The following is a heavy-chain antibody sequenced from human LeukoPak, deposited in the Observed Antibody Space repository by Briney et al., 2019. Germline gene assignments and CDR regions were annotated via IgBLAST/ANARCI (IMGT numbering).Heavy chain of an antibody. CDR1: GFTFSSYW. V-gene: IGHV3-74*01. CDR2: INSDGSST. CDR3: ARDPGDYYFDY. J-gene: IGHJ4*02. Sequence: GGSLRLSCAASGFTFSSYWMHWVRQAPGKGLVWVSRINSDGSSTSYADSVKGRFTISRDNAKNTLNLQMNSLRAEDTAVYYCARDPGDYYFDYWGQGTLVTVSS. D-gene: IGHD2-21*02.